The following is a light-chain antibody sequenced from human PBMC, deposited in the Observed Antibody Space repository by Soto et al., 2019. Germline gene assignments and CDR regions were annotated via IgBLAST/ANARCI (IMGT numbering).Light chain of an antibody. CDR3: QQYSTCST. Sequence: DIQMTQSPASLSASLGERVTLSCRASQSISSCLAWYQQKPGKAPKLLIYGASTRETGVPARFSGSGSGTEFTLTISSLQSDDFAIYYCQQYSTCSTFGQGTKVDIK. J-gene: IGKJ1*01. CDR2: GAS. CDR1: QSISSC. V-gene: IGKV1-5*01.